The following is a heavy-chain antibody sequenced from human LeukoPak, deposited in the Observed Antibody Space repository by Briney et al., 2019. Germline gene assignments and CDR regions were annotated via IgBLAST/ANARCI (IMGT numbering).Heavy chain of an antibody. J-gene: IGHJ4*02. Sequence: PSETLSLTCTVSGGSISSGGYYWSWIRQPPGKGLEWIGYIYHSGSTYYNPSLKSRVTISVDRSKNQFSLKLSSVTAADTAVYYCARKLKGRLGIAAAGRFDYWGQGTLVTVSS. D-gene: IGHD6-13*01. CDR3: ARKLKGRLGIAAAGRFDY. V-gene: IGHV4-30-2*01. CDR1: GGSISSGGYY. CDR2: IYHSGST.